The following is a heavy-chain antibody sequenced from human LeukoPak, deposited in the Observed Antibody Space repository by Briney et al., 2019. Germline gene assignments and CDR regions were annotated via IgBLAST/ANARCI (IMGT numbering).Heavy chain of an antibody. J-gene: IGHJ5*02. CDR1: GGSISGYY. CDR3: ARQGECSSTSCYRRSWFDP. Sequence: PSETLSLTCTVSGGSISGYYWSWIRQPPGKGLEWIGYIYYSGSTNYNPSLKSRVTISVDTSKNQFSLKLSSVTAADTAVYYCARQGECSSTSCYRRSWFDPWGQGTLVTVSS. V-gene: IGHV4-59*08. CDR2: IYYSGST. D-gene: IGHD2-2*01.